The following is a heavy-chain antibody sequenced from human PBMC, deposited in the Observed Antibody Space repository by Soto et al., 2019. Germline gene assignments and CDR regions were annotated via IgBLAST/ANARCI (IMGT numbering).Heavy chain of an antibody. D-gene: IGHD2-8*02. CDR1: GGSLSGYS. Sequence: PSETLSLTCAVYGGSLSGYSWTWIRQPPGTGLEWIGEINHSGSTNYNPSLKSRVTISVDTSKNQFSLKLTSVTAADTAVYYCARDKITGRFDYWGQGTLVTVSS. CDR3: ARDKITGRFDY. CDR2: INHSGST. J-gene: IGHJ4*02. V-gene: IGHV4-34*01.